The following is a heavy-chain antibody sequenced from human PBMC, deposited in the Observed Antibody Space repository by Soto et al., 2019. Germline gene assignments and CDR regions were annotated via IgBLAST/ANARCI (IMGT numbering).Heavy chain of an antibody. D-gene: IGHD6-6*01. CDR3: ATGGEQLAPYNWFDP. J-gene: IGHJ5*02. CDR2: ISSSSSYI. Sequence: GGSLRVSCAASGFTFSSYSMNWVRQAPGKGLEWVSSISSSSSYIYYADSVKGRFTISRDNAKNSLYLQVNSLRAEDTAVYYCATGGEQLAPYNWFDPWGQGTLVTVSS. CDR1: GFTFSSYS. V-gene: IGHV3-21*01.